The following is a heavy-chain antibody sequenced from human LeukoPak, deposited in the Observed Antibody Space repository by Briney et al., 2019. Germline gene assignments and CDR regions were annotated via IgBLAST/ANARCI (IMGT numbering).Heavy chain of an antibody. CDR1: GFTFSSYA. CDR2: ISGSGGST. J-gene: IGHJ6*03. V-gene: IGHV3-23*01. D-gene: IGHD2-2*01. Sequence: PGGSLRLSCAASGFTFSSYAMSWVRQAPGKGLEWVSAISGSGGSTYYADSVKGRFTISRDNSKNTLYLQMNSLRAEDTAVYYCAKFGYCSSTSCLRYYYYYYMDVWGKGTTVTVSS. CDR3: AKFGYCSSTSCLRYYYYYYMDV.